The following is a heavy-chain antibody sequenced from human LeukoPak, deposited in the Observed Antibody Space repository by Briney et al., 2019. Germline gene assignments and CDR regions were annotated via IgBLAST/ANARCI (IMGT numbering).Heavy chain of an antibody. Sequence: SETLSLTCTVSGGSISSYYWSWIRQPAGKGLEWIGRIYYSGSTNYNFSLKSRVTISIDTSKKQFSLKLSSVTAADTAVYYCAREGVGYNLGSFDSWGQGILVTVSS. V-gene: IGHV4-4*07. J-gene: IGHJ4*02. D-gene: IGHD5-24*01. CDR3: AREGVGYNLGSFDS. CDR2: IYYSGST. CDR1: GGSISSYY.